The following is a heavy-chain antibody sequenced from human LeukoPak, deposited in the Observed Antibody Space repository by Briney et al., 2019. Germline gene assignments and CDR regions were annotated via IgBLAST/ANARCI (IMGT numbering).Heavy chain of an antibody. CDR2: ITSSSSTI. D-gene: IGHD6-13*01. J-gene: IGHJ4*02. CDR3: ARGQQQLPLDY. CDR1: GFPFGIFS. V-gene: IGHV3-48*02. Sequence: QPEGSLRLSCAASGFPFGIFSINGATQAPGRGWEGVSYITSSSSTIYYADSVKGRFTISRDNAKNSLYLQMNSLRDEDTAVYYCARGQQQLPLDYWGQGTLVTVSS.